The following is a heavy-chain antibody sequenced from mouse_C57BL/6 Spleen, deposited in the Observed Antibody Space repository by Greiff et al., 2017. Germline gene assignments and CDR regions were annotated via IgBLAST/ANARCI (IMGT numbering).Heavy chain of an antibody. Sequence: VKPGASVKISCQASGYAFSSSWLNWVKQRPGKGLEWIGRIYPGDGDTNYNGKFKGKATLTADKSSSTAYMQLSSLTSEDSAVYFCAREGNYFDYGGQGTTLTVSS. CDR2: IYPGDGDT. J-gene: IGHJ2*01. CDR3: AREGNYFDY. CDR1: GYAFSSSW. V-gene: IGHV1-82*01.